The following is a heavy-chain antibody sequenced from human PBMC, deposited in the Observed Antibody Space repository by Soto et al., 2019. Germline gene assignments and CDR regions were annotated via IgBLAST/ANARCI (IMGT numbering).Heavy chain of an antibody. CDR1: GGSISGGGYY. CDR3: ARADGDSYNWFDP. V-gene: IGHV4-31*03. Sequence: PSETLSLTGTVSGGSISGGGYYWSWIRQHPGKGLEWIGYIYYSGSTYYNPSLKSRVTISVDTSKNQLSLRLSSVTAADPAVYYCARADGDSYNWFDPWGQGTLVTVS. D-gene: IGHD4-17*01. CDR2: IYYSGST. J-gene: IGHJ5*02.